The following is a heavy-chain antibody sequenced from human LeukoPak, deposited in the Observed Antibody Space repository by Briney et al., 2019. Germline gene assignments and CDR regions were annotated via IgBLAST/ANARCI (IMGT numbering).Heavy chain of an antibody. J-gene: IGHJ4*02. D-gene: IGHD3-16*01. Sequence: SETLSLTCTVSNGSISIYYWSWVRQPAGKGLEWIGRISASGSTNYNPSLKSRVTMSLDTSKNQFSLKLSSVTAADTAVYYCAREITFSRPFDYWGPGTLVTVSS. CDR3: AREITFSRPFDY. V-gene: IGHV4-4*07. CDR2: ISASGST. CDR1: NGSISIYY.